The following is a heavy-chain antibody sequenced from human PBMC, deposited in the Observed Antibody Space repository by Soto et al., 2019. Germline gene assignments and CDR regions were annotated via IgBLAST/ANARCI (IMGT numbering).Heavy chain of an antibody. CDR3: AREAPMDV. CDR2: IWSAGLI. V-gene: IGHV3-53*01. CDR1: GFTVSSKY. Sequence: GGSLRLSCAASGFTVSSKYMSWVRQAPGKGLEWISVIWSAGLIYYADSVRGRFTISRDISKNILYLEMTSLRADDTAVYYCAREAPMDVWGQGTTVTVS. J-gene: IGHJ6*02.